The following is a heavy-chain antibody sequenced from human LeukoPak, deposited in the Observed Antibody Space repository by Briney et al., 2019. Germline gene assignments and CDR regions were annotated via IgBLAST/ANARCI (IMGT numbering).Heavy chain of an antibody. CDR2: ISGSGGST. Sequence: GGSLRLSCAASGFTFTDYAMSWVRQAPGKGLEWVSGISGSGGSTYYADSVKGRFTISRENSKNTLYLRMNSLRAEDTAVYYCAKDVRWLIFDYWGQGTLVTVSS. J-gene: IGHJ4*02. CDR3: AKDVRWLIFDY. CDR1: GFTFTDYA. V-gene: IGHV3-23*01. D-gene: IGHD6-19*01.